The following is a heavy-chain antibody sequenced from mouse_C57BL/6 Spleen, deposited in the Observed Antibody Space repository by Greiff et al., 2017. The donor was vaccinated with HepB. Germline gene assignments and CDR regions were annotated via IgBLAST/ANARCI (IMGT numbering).Heavy chain of an antibody. CDR1: GYAFSSSW. CDR2: IYPGDGDT. Sequence: VQLQQSGPELVKPGASVKISCKASGYAFSSSWMNWVKQRPGKGLEWIGRIYPGDGDTNYNGKFKGKATLTADKSSSTAYMQLSSLTSEDSAVYCCAREEALVSTTVVARYVDVWGTGTTVTVSS. CDR3: AREEALVSTTVVARYVDV. J-gene: IGHJ1*03. V-gene: IGHV1-82*01. D-gene: IGHD1-1*01.